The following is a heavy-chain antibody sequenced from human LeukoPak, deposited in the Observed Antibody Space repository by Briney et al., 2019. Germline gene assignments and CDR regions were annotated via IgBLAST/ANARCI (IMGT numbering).Heavy chain of an antibody. V-gene: IGHV3-33*01. J-gene: IGHJ4*02. CDR2: IWYDGSNK. CDR3: ARDYMYYYDSTPPADY. Sequence: GGSLRLSCAASGFTFSSYGMHWVRQAPGKGLEWVAVIWYDGSNKYYADSVKGRFTISRDNSKNTLYLQMNSLRAEDMAVYYCARDYMYYYDSTPPADYWGQGTLVTVSS. D-gene: IGHD3-22*01. CDR1: GFTFSSYG.